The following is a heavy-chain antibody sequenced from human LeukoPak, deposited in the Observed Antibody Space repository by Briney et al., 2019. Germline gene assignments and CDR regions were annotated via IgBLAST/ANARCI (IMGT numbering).Heavy chain of an antibody. Sequence: ASVKVSCKASGGTFSSYAISWVRQAPGQGLEWMGGIIPIFGTANYAQKFQGRVTITTDESTSAAYMELSSLRSEDTAVYYCATPGALRYNWNYLNYWGQGTLVTVSS. D-gene: IGHD1-20*01. J-gene: IGHJ4*02. CDR1: GGTFSSYA. CDR2: IIPIFGTA. CDR3: ATPGALRYNWNYLNY. V-gene: IGHV1-69*05.